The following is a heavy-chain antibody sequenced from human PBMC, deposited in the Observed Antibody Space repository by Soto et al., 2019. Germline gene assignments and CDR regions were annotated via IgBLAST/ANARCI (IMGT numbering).Heavy chain of an antibody. V-gene: IGHV4-34*01. CDR3: ARATGGYYYYYYYGMDV. CDR1: GGSFSGYY. D-gene: IGHD3-22*01. CDR2: INHSGST. J-gene: IGHJ6*02. Sequence: SETLSLTCAVYGGSFSGYYWSWIRQPPGKGLEWIGEINHSGSTNYNPSLKSRVTISVDTSKNQFSLKLSSVTAADTAVYYCARATGGYYYYYYYGMDVWGQGTTVTVS.